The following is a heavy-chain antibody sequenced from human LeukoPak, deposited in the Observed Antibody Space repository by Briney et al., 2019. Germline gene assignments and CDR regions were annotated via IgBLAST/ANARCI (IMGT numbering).Heavy chain of an antibody. CDR2: ISGSGDTT. D-gene: IGHD3-10*01. Sequence: PGGSLRLSCAASGFTSSRYAMSWVRQAPGKGLEWVSTISGSGDTTDYADSVKGRFTISRDNSRNTLYLQMNSLRAEDTAVCYCATPDLYYGSGTYRYWGQGTLVTVSS. J-gene: IGHJ4*02. CDR1: GFTSSRYA. CDR3: ATPDLYYGSGTYRY. V-gene: IGHV3-23*01.